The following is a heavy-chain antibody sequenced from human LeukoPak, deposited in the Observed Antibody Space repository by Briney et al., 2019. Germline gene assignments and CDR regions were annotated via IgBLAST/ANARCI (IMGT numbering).Heavy chain of an antibody. CDR2: VNHGEST. V-gene: IGHV4-34*01. CDR1: GDSFSGYY. D-gene: IGHD1-7*01. J-gene: IGHJ2*01. Sequence: SETLSLTCAVYGDSFSGYYWTWIRQPPGKGLEWIGEVNHGESTTYNPSLRSRVTISVDTSKNQFSLKLNSVTAADTAVYYCARRGMNWDYVWYFDLWGRGCLVSVSS. CDR3: ARRGMNWDYVWYFDL.